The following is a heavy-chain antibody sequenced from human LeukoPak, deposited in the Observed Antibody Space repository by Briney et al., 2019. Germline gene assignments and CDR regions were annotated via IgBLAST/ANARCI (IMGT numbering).Heavy chain of an antibody. J-gene: IGHJ6*02. D-gene: IGHD3-3*01. CDR3: ARHRDYDFWSGDYYYGMDV. CDR2: IYYSRST. Sequence: SETLSLTCTVSGGSISSYYWSWIRQPPGKGLEWIGYIYYSRSTNYNPSLKSRVTISVDTSKNQFSLKLSSVTAADTAVYYCARHRDYDFWSGDYYYGMDVWGQGTTVTVSS. V-gene: IGHV4-59*08. CDR1: GGSISSYY.